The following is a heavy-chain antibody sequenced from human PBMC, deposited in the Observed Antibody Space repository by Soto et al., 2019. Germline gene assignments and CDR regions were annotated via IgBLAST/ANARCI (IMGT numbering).Heavy chain of an antibody. CDR3: ARDRFPRITMVRGVIIPYMDV. J-gene: IGHJ6*03. Sequence: PGGSLRLSCAASGFTFSIYSMNWFRQAPGKGLEWVSYISSSGSTIYYADSVRGRFTISRDNAKDSLYLQMNSLRAEDTAVYYCARDRFPRITMVRGVIIPYMDVWGKGTTVTVSS. D-gene: IGHD3-10*01. CDR1: GFTFSIYS. V-gene: IGHV3-48*01. CDR2: ISSSGSTI.